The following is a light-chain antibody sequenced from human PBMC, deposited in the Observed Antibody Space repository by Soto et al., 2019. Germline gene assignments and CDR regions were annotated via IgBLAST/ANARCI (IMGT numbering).Light chain of an antibody. Sequence: QSALTQPASVSGSPGQSIAISCTGVRTDVDNYDYVSWYQQHPGQVPQLIIYDVSNRPSGVSDRFSGAKSGNTASLTISGLQAEDEADYYCTSSTSSTPFYVFGTGTKLTVL. CDR2: DVS. V-gene: IGLV2-14*03. J-gene: IGLJ1*01. CDR3: TSSTSSTPFYV. CDR1: RTDVDNYDY.